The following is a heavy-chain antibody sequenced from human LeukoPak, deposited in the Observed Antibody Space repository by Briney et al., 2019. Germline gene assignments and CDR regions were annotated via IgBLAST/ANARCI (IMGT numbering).Heavy chain of an antibody. Sequence: GASVKVPCKASGYTFTSYYMHWVRQAPGQGLEWMGIINPSGGSTSYAQKFQGRVTMTRDTSTSTVYMELSSLRSEDTAVYYCARAPNYYDSSGYDPLPFDYWGQGTLVTVSS. D-gene: IGHD3-22*01. V-gene: IGHV1-46*01. CDR2: INPSGGST. CDR1: GYTFTSYY. CDR3: ARAPNYYDSSGYDPLPFDY. J-gene: IGHJ4*02.